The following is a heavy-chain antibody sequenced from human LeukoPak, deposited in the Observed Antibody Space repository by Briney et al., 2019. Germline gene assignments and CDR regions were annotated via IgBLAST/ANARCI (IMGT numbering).Heavy chain of an antibody. CDR3: ARVEVVTGLEEYFDL. CDR2: ISSSSSYI. D-gene: IGHD2-15*01. CDR1: GFTFSSYS. J-gene: IGHJ2*01. Sequence: PGGSLRLSCAASGFTFSSYSMNWVRQAPGKGLEWVSSISSSSSYIYYADSVKGRFTISRDNAKSSPYLQMNSLRAEDTAVYYCARVEVVTGLEEYFDLWGRGTLVTVSS. V-gene: IGHV3-21*01.